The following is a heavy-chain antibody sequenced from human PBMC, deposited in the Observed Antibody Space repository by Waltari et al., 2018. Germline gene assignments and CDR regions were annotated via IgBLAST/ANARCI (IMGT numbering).Heavy chain of an antibody. D-gene: IGHD6-6*01. CDR1: GGSFSGFY. CDR2: IKHSGST. Sequence: QVQLQQWGAGLLKPSETLSLTCAVYGGSFSGFYWSWIRQPPGKGLEWIGEIKHSGSTNYSPSLKSRVTLSVDTSKNQFSLKLSSVTAADTAVYFCARANGGMAARKNKYNWFDPWGQGTLVTVSS. CDR3: ARANGGMAARKNKYNWFDP. V-gene: IGHV4-34*01. J-gene: IGHJ5*02.